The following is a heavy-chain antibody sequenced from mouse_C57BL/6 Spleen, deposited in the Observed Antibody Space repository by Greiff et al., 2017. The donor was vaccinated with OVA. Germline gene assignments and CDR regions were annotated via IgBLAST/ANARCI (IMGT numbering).Heavy chain of an antibody. CDR3: ARTDYGSSYGYFDV. V-gene: IGHV1-61*01. Sequence: QVQLKQPGAELVRPGSSVKLSCKASGYTFTSYWMDWVKQRPGQGLEWIGNIYPSDSETHYNQKFKDKATLTVDKSSSTAYMQLSSLTSEDSAVYYCARTDYGSSYGYFDVWGTGTTVTVSS. D-gene: IGHD1-1*01. J-gene: IGHJ1*03. CDR2: IYPSDSET. CDR1: GYTFTSYW.